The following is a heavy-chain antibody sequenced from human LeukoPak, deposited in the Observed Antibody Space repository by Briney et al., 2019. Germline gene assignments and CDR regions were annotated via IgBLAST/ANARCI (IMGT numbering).Heavy chain of an antibody. CDR2: INPNSGGT. CDR1: GYTXTGYY. V-gene: IGHV1-2*02. Sequence: ASVTVSCKASGYTXTGYYMHWVRQAPGQGLEWMGWINPNSGGTNYAQNFQGRVTMTRDPSISTAYMELSRLRSDDTAVYFCARQSSGFFASDYWGQGTLVTVSS. D-gene: IGHD6-25*01. CDR3: ARQSSGFFASDY. J-gene: IGHJ4*02.